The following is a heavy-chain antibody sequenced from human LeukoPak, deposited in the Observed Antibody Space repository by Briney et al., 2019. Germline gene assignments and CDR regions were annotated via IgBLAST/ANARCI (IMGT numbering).Heavy chain of an antibody. D-gene: IGHD1-26*01. CDR3: ARVRGGSGRSYAADAFDI. CDR1: RFTFSNYW. V-gene: IGHV3-74*01. CDR2: IYNDESST. J-gene: IGHJ3*02. Sequence: GGSLRLSCAASRFTFSNYWMHWVRQAPGKGLVWVSRIYNDESSTSYADSVKGRFTISRDNAKSTLYLQMNSLRAEDTAVYYCARVRGGSGRSYAADAFDIWGQGTMVTVSS.